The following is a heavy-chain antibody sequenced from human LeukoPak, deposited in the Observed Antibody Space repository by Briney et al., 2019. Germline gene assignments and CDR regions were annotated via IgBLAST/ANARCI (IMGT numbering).Heavy chain of an antibody. J-gene: IGHJ3*02. CDR1: GFTFSDYY. V-gene: IGHV3-11*04. D-gene: IGHD2-2*01. CDR3: ASRYCSSTSCYFGDAFDI. CDR2: ISSSGSTI. Sequence: GGSLRLSCAASGFTFSDYYMSWIRQAPGKGLEWVSYISSSGSTIYYADSVKGRFTISRDNAKNSLYLQMDSLRAEDTAVYYCASRYCSSTSCYFGDAFDIWGQGTMVTVSS.